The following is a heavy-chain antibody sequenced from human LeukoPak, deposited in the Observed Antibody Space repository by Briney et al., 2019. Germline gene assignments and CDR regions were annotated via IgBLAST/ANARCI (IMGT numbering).Heavy chain of an antibody. CDR3: ARHPLFRVYYFDY. CDR1: GGSISSYY. V-gene: IGHV4-59*08. CDR2: IYYSGST. Sequence: PSQTLSLTCTVSGGSISSYYWSWIRQPPGKGLEWIGYIYYSGSTNYNPSLKSRVTISVDTSKNQFSLKLSSVTAADTAVYYCARHPLFRVYYFDYWGQGTLVTVSS. J-gene: IGHJ4*02.